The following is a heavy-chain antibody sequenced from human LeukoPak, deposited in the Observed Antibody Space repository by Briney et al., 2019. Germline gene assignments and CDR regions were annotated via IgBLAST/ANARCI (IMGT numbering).Heavy chain of an antibody. CDR1: GGTFSSYA. Sequence: SVKVSCKASGGTFSSYAISWVRQAPGQGLEWMGGIIPIFGTANYAQKFQGRVTITADESTSTAYMELSSLRSEDTAVYYCAIGYCSSTSCYPSGDFVYWGQGTLVTVSS. J-gene: IGHJ4*02. CDR2: IIPIFGTA. V-gene: IGHV1-69*13. CDR3: AIGYCSSTSCYPSGDFVY. D-gene: IGHD2-2*01.